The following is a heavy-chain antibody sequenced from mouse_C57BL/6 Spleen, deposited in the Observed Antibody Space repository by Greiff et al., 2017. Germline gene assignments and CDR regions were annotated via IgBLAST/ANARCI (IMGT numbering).Heavy chain of an antibody. CDR2: INPNNGGT. J-gene: IGHJ3*01. CDR3: ARGGLRRGAGFAY. D-gene: IGHD2-4*01. Sequence: EVQLQQSGPELVKPGASVKISCKASGYTFTDYYMNWVKQSHGKSLEWIGDINPNNGGTSYNQKFKGKATLTVDKSSSTAYMELRSLTSEDSAVYYCARGGLRRGAGFAYWGQGTLVTVSA. CDR1: GYTFTDYY. V-gene: IGHV1-26*01.